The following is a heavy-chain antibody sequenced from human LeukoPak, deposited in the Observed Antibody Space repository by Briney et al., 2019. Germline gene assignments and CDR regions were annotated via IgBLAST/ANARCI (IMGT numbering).Heavy chain of an antibody. V-gene: IGHV4-34*01. CDR2: INHSGST. CDR3: ARATWIQLWLIDY. Sequence: SETLSLTCAVYGGSFSGYYWSWIRQPPGKGLEWIGEINHSGSTNYNPSLKSRVTISVDTSKNQFSLKLSSVTAADTAVYYCARATWIQLWLIDYWGQETLVTVSS. J-gene: IGHJ4*02. CDR1: GGSFSGYY. D-gene: IGHD5-18*01.